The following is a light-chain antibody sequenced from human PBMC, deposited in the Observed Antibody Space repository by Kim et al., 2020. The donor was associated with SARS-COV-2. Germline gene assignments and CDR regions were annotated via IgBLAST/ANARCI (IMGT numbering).Light chain of an antibody. J-gene: IGKJ2*01. CDR3: QQYDNVPYT. V-gene: IGKV1-33*01. CDR2: DAS. CDR1: QEITKF. Sequence: ASVGERVTISCQADQEITKFLGWYQQIPGRAPKLLIYDASKLERGVPLRFSGSGSGRNFTLTIGSLQPEDVATYYCQQYDNVPYTFGQGTKLEI.